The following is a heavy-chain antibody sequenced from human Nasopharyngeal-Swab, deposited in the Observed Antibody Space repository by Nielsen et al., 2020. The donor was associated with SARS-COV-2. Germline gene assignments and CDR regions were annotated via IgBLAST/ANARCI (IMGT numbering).Heavy chain of an antibody. CDR2: MNPNSVNT. D-gene: IGHD1-26*01. V-gene: IGHV1-8*01. Sequence: ASVKVSCKASGYTFTSYDINWVRQATGQGLEWMGWMNPNSVNTGYAQKFQGRVTMTRNTSISTAYMELSSLRSEDTAVYYCARGRRGIVGATVYYLDYWGQGTLVTVSS. J-gene: IGHJ4*02. CDR1: GYTFTSYD. CDR3: ARGRRGIVGATVYYLDY.